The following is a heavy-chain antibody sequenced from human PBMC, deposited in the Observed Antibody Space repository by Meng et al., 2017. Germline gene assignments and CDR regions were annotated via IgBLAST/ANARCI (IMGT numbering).Heavy chain of an antibody. V-gene: IGHV1-2*06. Sequence: QGRLVQSGAEVKRPGASVKVPSKPSQYNFPYYYIHWVRQAPGQGLEWMGRIDPKNGDTHYAQKFQGRVTMTGDTSISTAYMDLSGLRSDDTAVYYCARDEDISAAGKLFGDYWGQGTLVTVSS. CDR3: ARDEDISAAGKLFGDY. CDR2: IDPKNGDT. CDR1: QYNFPYYY. J-gene: IGHJ4*02. D-gene: IGHD6-13*01.